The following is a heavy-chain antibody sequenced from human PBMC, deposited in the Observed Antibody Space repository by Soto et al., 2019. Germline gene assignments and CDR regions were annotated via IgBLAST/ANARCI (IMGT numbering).Heavy chain of an antibody. J-gene: IGHJ6*03. CDR3: ARDLGGSGSYSYYYYYYYMDV. D-gene: IGHD3-10*01. CDR2: INPSGGST. V-gene: IGHV1-46*03. Sequence: ASVKVSCKASGYTFTSYYMHWVQQAPGQGLEWMGIINPSGGSTSYAQKFQGRVTMTRDTSTSTVYMELSSLRSEDTAVYYCARDLGGSGSYSYYYYYYYMDVWGKGTTVTVSS. CDR1: GYTFTSYY.